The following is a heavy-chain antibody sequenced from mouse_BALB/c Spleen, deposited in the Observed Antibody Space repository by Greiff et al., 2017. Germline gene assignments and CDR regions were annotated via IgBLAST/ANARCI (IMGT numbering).Heavy chain of an antibody. V-gene: IGHV1-80*01. CDR1: GYAFSSYW. D-gene: IGHD3-2*02. CDR3: ARSGGLCMDY. J-gene: IGHJ4*01. CDR2: IYPGDGDT. Sequence: QVQLQQSGAELVRPGSSVKISCKASGYAFSSYWMNWVKQRPGQGLEWIGQIYPGDGDTNYNGKFKGKATLTADKSSSTAYMQLSSLTSEDSAVYFCARSGGLCMDYWGQGTSVTVSS.